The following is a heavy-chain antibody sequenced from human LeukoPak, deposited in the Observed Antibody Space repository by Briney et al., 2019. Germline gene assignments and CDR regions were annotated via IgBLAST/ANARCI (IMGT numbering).Heavy chain of an antibody. J-gene: IGHJ4*02. CDR2: ISGSGDTT. V-gene: IGHV3-23*01. CDR1: GFTFSSYA. CDR3: AKAVSSSYLTDY. Sequence: GGSLRLSCAASGFTFSSYAMTWVRQAPGKGLEWVSDISGSGDTTYYAASVKGRFTISRDNSKNTLYLQMNSLRADDTAVYYCAKAVSSSYLTDYWGQGTLVTVSS. D-gene: IGHD6-13*01.